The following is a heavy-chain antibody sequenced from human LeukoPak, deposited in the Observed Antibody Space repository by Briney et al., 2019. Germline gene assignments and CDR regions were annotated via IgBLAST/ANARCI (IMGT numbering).Heavy chain of an antibody. CDR3: ATTTVGYSYGVGFYYYMDV. CDR1: GGTFSSYA. D-gene: IGHD5-18*01. J-gene: IGHJ6*03. CDR2: IIPIFGTA. V-gene: IGHV1-69*13. Sequence: SVKVSRKASGGTFSSYAISWVRQAPGQGLEWMGGIIPIFGTANYAQKFQGRVTITADESTSTAYMELSSLRSEDTAVYYCATTTVGYSYGVGFYYYMDVWGKGTTVTVSS.